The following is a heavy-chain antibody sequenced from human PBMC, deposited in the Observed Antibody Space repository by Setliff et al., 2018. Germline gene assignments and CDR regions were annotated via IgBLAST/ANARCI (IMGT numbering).Heavy chain of an antibody. CDR2: MNPNSGNT. V-gene: IGHV1-8*02. CDR1: GYAFTSYD. Sequence: ASVKVSCKASGYAFTSYDINWVRQATGQGLEWMGWMNPNSGNTGYAQKFQGRVTMTRNTSISTAYMELSSLRSEDTAVYYCARAELLWFGGFDPWGQGTLGTSPQ. CDR3: ARAELLWFGGFDP. J-gene: IGHJ5*02. D-gene: IGHD3-10*01.